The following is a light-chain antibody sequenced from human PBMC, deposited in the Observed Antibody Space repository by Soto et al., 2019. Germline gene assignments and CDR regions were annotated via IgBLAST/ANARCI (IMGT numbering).Light chain of an antibody. V-gene: IGKV3-11*01. CDR3: QQRNNWPPWT. J-gene: IGKJ1*01. CDR1: QSVSYH. Sequence: EIVLTQSPATLSLSPGERATLSCRAIQSVSYHLAWYPQKPGQAPRLLIYDASNRATGIPARFSGSGSGTDFTLTISSLEPEDSAIYYCQQRNNWPPWTFGQGTQVEIK. CDR2: DAS.